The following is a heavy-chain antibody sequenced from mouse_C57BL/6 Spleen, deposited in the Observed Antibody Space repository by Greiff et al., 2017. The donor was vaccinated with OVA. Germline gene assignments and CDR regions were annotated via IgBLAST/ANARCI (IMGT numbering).Heavy chain of an antibody. Sequence: QVQLQQSGPELVKPGASVKISCKASGYAFSSSWMNWVKQRPGKGLEWIGRIYPGDGDTNYNGKFKGKATLTADKSSSTAYMQLSSLTSEDSAVYFCAREGYYYGSSYDDYWGQGTTLTVSS. J-gene: IGHJ2*01. V-gene: IGHV1-82*01. CDR3: AREGYYYGSSYDDY. CDR2: IYPGDGDT. D-gene: IGHD1-1*01. CDR1: GYAFSSSW.